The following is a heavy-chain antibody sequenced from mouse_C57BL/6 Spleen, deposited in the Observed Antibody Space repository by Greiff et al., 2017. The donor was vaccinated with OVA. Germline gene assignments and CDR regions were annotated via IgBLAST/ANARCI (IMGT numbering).Heavy chain of an antibody. V-gene: IGHV1-53*01. CDR1: GYTFTSYW. Sequence: VQLQQSGPELVKPGASVKLSCKASGYTFTSYWMHWVKQRPGQGLEWIGNINPSNGGPNYNEKFKSKATLHVDKSSYTASMQLSSLASEYSSVYYCARGRGYYSNFDYWGQGTTLTVSS. CDR2: INPSNGGP. J-gene: IGHJ2*01. D-gene: IGHD2-5*01. CDR3: ARGRGYYSNFDY.